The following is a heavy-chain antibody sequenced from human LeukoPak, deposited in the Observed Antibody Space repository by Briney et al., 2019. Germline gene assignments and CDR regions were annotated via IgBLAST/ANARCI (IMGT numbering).Heavy chain of an antibody. V-gene: IGHV4-4*02. J-gene: IGHJ3*02. Sequence: SGTLSLTCAVSGDSISSRNWWSWVRQPPGKGLEWIGEIYHGGSTNYNPSLTSRVTISVDKSKNQLSLKLNSVTAADTAVYYCARPYYYDSSGYYGAFDIWGQGTMVTVSS. D-gene: IGHD3-22*01. CDR2: IYHGGST. CDR3: ARPYYYDSSGYYGAFDI. CDR1: GDSISSRNW.